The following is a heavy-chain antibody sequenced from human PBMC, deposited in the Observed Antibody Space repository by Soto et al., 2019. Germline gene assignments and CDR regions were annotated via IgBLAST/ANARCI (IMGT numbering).Heavy chain of an antibody. CDR3: ARSDYGDYGNYY. J-gene: IGHJ4*02. CDR2: ISSSSSYI. Sequence: GGSLRLSCAASGFTFSSYSMNWVRQAPGKGLEWVSSISSSSSYIYYADSVKGRFTISRDNAKNSLYLQMNSLRAEDTAVYYCARSDYGDYGNYYWGQGTLVTVSS. CDR1: GFTFSSYS. V-gene: IGHV3-21*01. D-gene: IGHD4-17*01.